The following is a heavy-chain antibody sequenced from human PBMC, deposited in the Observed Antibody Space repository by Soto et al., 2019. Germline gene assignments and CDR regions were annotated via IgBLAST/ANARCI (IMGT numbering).Heavy chain of an antibody. V-gene: IGHV6-1*01. CDR2: TYYRSKYYT. CDR1: GDSFSSNSAT. Sequence: PSQTLSLTCAISGDSFSSNSATWNWIRQSPSRGLEWLGRTYYRSKYYTDYATSVKSRITINPDTSKNQFSLHLNSVTPEDTAVYYCARDRYSSGWYGMDVWGQGTTVTVSS. CDR3: ARDRYSSGWYGMDV. J-gene: IGHJ6*02. D-gene: IGHD6-19*01.